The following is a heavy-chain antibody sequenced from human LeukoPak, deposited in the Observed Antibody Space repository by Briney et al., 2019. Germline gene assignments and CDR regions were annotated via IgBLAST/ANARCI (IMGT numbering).Heavy chain of an antibody. Sequence: SETLSLTCSVSGGSVSSSHYWGWIRQPPGKGLEWIGSIYYGGSTYYNASLRSRVTTSVDTSKNQFSLKLSSVTAADTAVYYCARVSAYYYGSGSYYLDYWGQGTLVTVSS. CDR2: IYYGGST. D-gene: IGHD3-10*01. J-gene: IGHJ4*02. CDR1: GGSVSSSHY. CDR3: ARVSAYYYGSGSYYLDY. V-gene: IGHV4-39*07.